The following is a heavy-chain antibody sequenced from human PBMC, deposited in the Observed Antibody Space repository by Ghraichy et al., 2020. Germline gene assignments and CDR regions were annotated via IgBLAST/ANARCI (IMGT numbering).Heavy chain of an antibody. J-gene: IGHJ4*02. D-gene: IGHD4-17*01. CDR3: ARDYGDSASIKRSSSRFDY. CDR1: GGTFSSYA. V-gene: IGHV1-69*13. Sequence: SVKVSCKASGGTFSSYAISWVRQAPGQGLEWMGGIIPIFGAANYAPKFQGRVTITADESTSTAYMELSSLRYEDTAVYYCARDYGDSASIKRSSSRFDYWGQGTLVTVSS. CDR2: IIPIFGAA.